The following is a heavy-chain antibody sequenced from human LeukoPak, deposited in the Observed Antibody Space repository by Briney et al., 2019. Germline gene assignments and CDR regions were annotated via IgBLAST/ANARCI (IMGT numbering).Heavy chain of an antibody. Sequence: SQTLSLTCAISGDSVSSNSAAWSWIRQSPSRGLGWLGRTYYRSKRYNDNAVSVKSRITINPATSNSQSSRQLNSVTPEDTAVYYSAIVYTYGHNFDYWGQGTLVTVSS. CDR2: TYYRSKRYN. D-gene: IGHD5-18*01. CDR1: GDSVSSNSAA. J-gene: IGHJ4*02. V-gene: IGHV6-1*01. CDR3: AIVYTYGHNFDY.